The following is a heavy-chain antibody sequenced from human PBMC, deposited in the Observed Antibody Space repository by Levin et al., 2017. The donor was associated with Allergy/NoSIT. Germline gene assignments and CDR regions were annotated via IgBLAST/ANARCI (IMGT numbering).Heavy chain of an antibody. J-gene: IGHJ4*02. Sequence: SETLSLTCTVSGGSLSSGDYSWSWIRQPPGKGLEWIGYIYHSGTSYYNPSLKSRDTISVDRSKNHFSLKMSSVTAADTAVYYCARNYYGSGSYFLDYWGQGTLVTVSS. CDR2: IYHSGTS. V-gene: IGHV4-30-2*01. D-gene: IGHD3-10*01. CDR1: GGSLSSGDYS. CDR3: ARNYYGSGSYFLDY.